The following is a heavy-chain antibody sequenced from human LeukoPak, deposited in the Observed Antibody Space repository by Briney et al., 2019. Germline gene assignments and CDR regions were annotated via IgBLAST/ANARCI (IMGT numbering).Heavy chain of an antibody. CDR2: ISYDGSNK. D-gene: IGHD3-9*01. CDR1: GFTFSSYG. J-gene: IGHJ4*02. V-gene: IGHV3-30*18. Sequence: GRSLRLSCAASGFTFSSYGMHWVRQAPGKGLEWVAVISYDGSNKYYADSVKGRFTISRDNSKNTLYLQMNSLRAEDTAVYYCAKDCAGERYFDWLLREYYFDYWGQGTLVTVSS. CDR3: AKDCAGERYFDWLLREYYFDY.